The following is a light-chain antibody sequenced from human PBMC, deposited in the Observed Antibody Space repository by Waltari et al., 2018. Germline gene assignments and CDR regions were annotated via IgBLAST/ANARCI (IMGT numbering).Light chain of an antibody. CDR3: QQYYSNPT. CDR2: WAS. J-gene: IGKJ1*01. Sequence: DIILTQSPETLAVSLGERATINCKSSRSISYTKNYLSWYQQKPGQAPRLLISWASTRDCGVPDRFSGSGSGADFTLTIDGLQAEDVAVYYCQQYYSNPTFGQGTKVQIK. V-gene: IGKV4-1*01. CDR1: RSISYTKNY.